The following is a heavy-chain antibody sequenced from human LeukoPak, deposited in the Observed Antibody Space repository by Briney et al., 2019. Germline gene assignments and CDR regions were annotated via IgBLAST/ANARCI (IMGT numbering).Heavy chain of an antibody. J-gene: IGHJ4*02. CDR2: ITTTSAYI. D-gene: IGHD4-17*01. CDR3: ARDTVIGDYFGAY. V-gene: IGHV3-21*01. Sequence: GGSLRLSCAASGFTFNEYTLNWVRQAPGKGLEWVSSITTTSAYIYYADSVKGQFTISRDNAKNSLYLQMNSLRADDTGGYYGARDTVIGDYFGAYWGQGPLVPVSS. CDR1: GFTFNEYT.